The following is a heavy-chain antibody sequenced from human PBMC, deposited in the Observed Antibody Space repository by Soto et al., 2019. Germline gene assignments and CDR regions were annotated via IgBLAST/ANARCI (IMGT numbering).Heavy chain of an antibody. CDR1: GFTFSSYW. CDR3: ARDRYCSSTSCKLYYYGMDV. J-gene: IGHJ6*02. CDR2: IKQDGSEK. D-gene: IGHD2-2*01. V-gene: IGHV3-7*01. Sequence: PGGSLRLSCAASGFTFSSYWMSWVRQAPGKGLEWVANIKQDGSEKYYVDSVKGRFTISRDNAKNSLYLQMNSLRAEDTAVYYCARDRYCSSTSCKLYYYGMDVWGQGTTVTVSS.